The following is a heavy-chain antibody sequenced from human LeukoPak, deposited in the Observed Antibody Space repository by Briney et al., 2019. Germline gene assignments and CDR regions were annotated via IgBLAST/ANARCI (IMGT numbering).Heavy chain of an antibody. Sequence: GASVKVSCKASGYTFTDYYMHWVRQAPGQGLEWMGWINPNSGGTNYAQNFQGRVTMTRDTSINTAYMELSSLKSEHTGIYFRVRGERGSGRRNWFDPWGQGNLGTVSP. CDR1: GYTFTDYY. J-gene: IGHJ5*02. D-gene: IGHD2-15*01. CDR3: VRGERGSGRRNWFDP. V-gene: IGHV1-2*02. CDR2: INPNSGGT.